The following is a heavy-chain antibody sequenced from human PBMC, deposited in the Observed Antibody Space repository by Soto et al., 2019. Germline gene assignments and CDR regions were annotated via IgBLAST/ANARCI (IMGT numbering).Heavy chain of an antibody. CDR2: IIPILGIA. J-gene: IGHJ6*03. CDR1: GGTLSSYT. D-gene: IGHD3-9*01. V-gene: IGHV1-69*04. Sequence: SVKVSCKASGGTLSSYTISWVRQAPGQGLEWMGRIIPILGIANYAQKFQGRVTITADKSTSTAYMELSSLRSEDTAVYYCAREDYDILTGYRYYYYMDVWGKGTKVTVSS. CDR3: AREDYDILTGYRYYYYMDV.